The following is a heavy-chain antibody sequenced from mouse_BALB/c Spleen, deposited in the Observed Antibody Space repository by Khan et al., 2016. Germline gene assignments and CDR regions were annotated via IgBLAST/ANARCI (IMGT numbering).Heavy chain of an antibody. CDR2: IDPANGNT. J-gene: IGHJ3*01. D-gene: IGHD2-2*01. Sequence: VQLQQPGAELVKPGASVKLSCTASGFNIKDTYMHWVKQRPEQGLEWIGRIDPANGNTKYDPKFQGKATITADTSSNPAYLQLRSLPSEDTAVYYCARSPYGYDVGFAYWGQGTLVTVSA. CDR3: ARSPYGYDVGFAY. V-gene: IGHV14-3*02. CDR1: GFNIKDTY.